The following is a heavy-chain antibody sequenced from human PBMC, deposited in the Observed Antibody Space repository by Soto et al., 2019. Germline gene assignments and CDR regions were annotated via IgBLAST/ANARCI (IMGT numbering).Heavy chain of an antibody. D-gene: IGHD3-10*01. CDR3: ARDLYSVSGSLAHNWFDP. CDR2: ISSSSSYI. V-gene: IGHV3-21*01. J-gene: IGHJ5*02. Sequence: EVQLVESGGGLVKPGGSLRLSCAASGFTFSGYSMNWVRQAPGKGLEWVSSISSSSSYIYYADSVKGRFTISRDNAKNSLYLQMNSLRAEDTALYYCARDLYSVSGSLAHNWFDPWGQGTLVTVSS. CDR1: GFTFSGYS.